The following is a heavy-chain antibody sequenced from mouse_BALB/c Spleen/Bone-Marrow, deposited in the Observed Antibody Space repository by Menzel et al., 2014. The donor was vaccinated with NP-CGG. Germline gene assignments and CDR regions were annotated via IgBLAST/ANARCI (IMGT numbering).Heavy chain of an antibody. CDR2: IDPETDNT. Sequence: VQVVESGAELVRPGASVTLSCKASGYTFTDYEMHWVKRTPVHGLEWIGSIDPETDNTVFNQKFKAKATLTADRSSNTASMDLRSLTSEDSAVYYCTRYGSRGYWGQGTLVTVS. CDR1: GYTFTDYE. D-gene: IGHD1-1*01. J-gene: IGHJ3*02. CDR3: TRYGSRGY. V-gene: IGHV1-15*01.